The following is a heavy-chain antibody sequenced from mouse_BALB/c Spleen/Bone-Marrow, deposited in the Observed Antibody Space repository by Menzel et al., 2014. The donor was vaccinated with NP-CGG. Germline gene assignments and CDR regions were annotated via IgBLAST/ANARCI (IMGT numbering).Heavy chain of an antibody. V-gene: IGHV1-14*01. Sequence: EVQLQQSGPEPVKPGASVKMSCKASGYTFTSSDMLWVKQKPGQGLEWIGYINPYNDGTKYNEKFKGKATLTPDKSSSTAYMELSSLTSGDSAVYYCARGLLRLLGWYFDVWGAGTTVTVSS. D-gene: IGHD1-2*01. CDR2: INPYNDGT. J-gene: IGHJ1*01. CDR3: ARGLLRLLGWYFDV. CDR1: GYTFTSSD.